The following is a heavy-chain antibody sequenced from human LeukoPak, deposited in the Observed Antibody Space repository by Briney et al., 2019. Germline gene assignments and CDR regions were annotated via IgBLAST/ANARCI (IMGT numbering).Heavy chain of an antibody. CDR3: VKGAAFQCGGDCYSDY. CDR1: GFTFSSYA. V-gene: IGHV3-23*01. Sequence: GGSLRLSCAASGFTFSSYAMSWVRQAPGKGLEWVSAIRGSGGSTYYADSVKGRFTISRDNSKNTLYLQMNSLRAEDTAVYYCVKGAAFQCGGDCYSDYWGQGTLVTVSS. CDR2: IRGSGGST. D-gene: IGHD2-21*01. J-gene: IGHJ4*02.